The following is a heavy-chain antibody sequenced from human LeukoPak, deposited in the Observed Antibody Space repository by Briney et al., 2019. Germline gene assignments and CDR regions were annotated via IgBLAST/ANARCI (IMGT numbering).Heavy chain of an antibody. Sequence: EASVKVSCKASGGTFSSYAISWVRQAPGQGLEWMGGIIPIFGTANYAQKFQGRVTITADESTSTAYMELSSLRSEDTAVYYCARVQHSGSYYFDYWGQGTLVTVSS. CDR1: GGTFSSYA. CDR2: IIPIFGTA. V-gene: IGHV1-69*13. J-gene: IGHJ4*02. CDR3: ARVQHSGSYYFDY. D-gene: IGHD1-26*01.